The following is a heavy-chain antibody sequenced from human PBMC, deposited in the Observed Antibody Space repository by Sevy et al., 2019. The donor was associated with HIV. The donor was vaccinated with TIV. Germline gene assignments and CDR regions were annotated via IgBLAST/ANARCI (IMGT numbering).Heavy chain of an antibody. V-gene: IGHV3-7*01. J-gene: IGHJ4*02. CDR2: IKQDGSEK. Sequence: GGSLRLSCAASGLTFSSYWMSWVRQAPGKGLEWVANIKQDGSEKYYVDSVKGRFTISRDNAKNSLYLQMNSLRAEDTAVYYCARRLSSSWYEYYFDYWGQGTLVTVSS. D-gene: IGHD6-13*01. CDR1: GLTFSSYW. CDR3: ARRLSSSWYEYYFDY.